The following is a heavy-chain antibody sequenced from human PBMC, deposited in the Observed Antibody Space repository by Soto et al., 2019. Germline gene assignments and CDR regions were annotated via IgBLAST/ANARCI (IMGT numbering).Heavy chain of an antibody. Sequence: PGGSLRLSCSASGFTFSSYAMHWVRQAPGKGLEWLSYISRSGQSAHYADSVNGRFTITRDNVENSLYLHMHSLRDEDTAVYYCARDLLYESSGYFDFGYWGQGTQVTVSS. CDR1: GFTFSSYA. CDR3: ARDLLYESSGYFDFGY. CDR2: ISRSGQSA. V-gene: IGHV3-48*02. D-gene: IGHD3-22*01. J-gene: IGHJ4*02.